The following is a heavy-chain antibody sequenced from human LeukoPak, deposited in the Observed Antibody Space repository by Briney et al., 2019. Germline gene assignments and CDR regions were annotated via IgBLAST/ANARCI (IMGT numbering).Heavy chain of an antibody. V-gene: IGHV4-4*07. CDR2: IYTSGST. D-gene: IGHD2-2*01. CDR1: GGSISRHY. Sequence: PSETLSLTCTVSGGSISRHYWSWIRQPAGKGLEWIGRIYTSGSTSYSPSLKSRVTMSVDTSKSQFSLKLSSVTAADTAVYYCARDCSSTSCYGVSAYDYYYMDVWGKGTTVTVSS. CDR3: ARDCSSTSCYGVSAYDYYYMDV. J-gene: IGHJ6*03.